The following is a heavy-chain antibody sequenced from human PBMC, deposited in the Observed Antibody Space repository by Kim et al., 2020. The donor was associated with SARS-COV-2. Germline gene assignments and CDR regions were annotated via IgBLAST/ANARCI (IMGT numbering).Heavy chain of an antibody. Sequence: GGSLRLSCAASGFTFSDYFMSWIRQAPGKGLEWVSYISSGSSYTNYADSVKGRFTISRDNAKNSLYLQMNSLRAEDTAVYYCARDGDVVPSVNAFDIWGQGTMVTVSS. CDR1: GFTFSDYF. V-gene: IGHV3-11*05. D-gene: IGHD4-17*01. J-gene: IGHJ3*02. CDR2: ISSGSSYT. CDR3: ARDGDVVPSVNAFDI.